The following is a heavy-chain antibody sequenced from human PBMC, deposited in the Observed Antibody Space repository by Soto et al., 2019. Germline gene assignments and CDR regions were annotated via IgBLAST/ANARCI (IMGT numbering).Heavy chain of an antibody. D-gene: IGHD3-10*01. CDR2: IIPIFGTA. CDR3: ARTYYYGSGSYLNYYYGMDV. V-gene: IGHV1-69*01. J-gene: IGHJ6*02. Sequence: QVQLVQSGAEVKKPGSSVKVSCKASGGTFSSYAISWVRQAPGQGLEWMGGIIPIFGTANYAQKFQGRVTITADESTSTAYMELGSLRSEDTAVYYCARTYYYGSGSYLNYYYGMDVWGQGTTVTVSS. CDR1: GGTFSSYA.